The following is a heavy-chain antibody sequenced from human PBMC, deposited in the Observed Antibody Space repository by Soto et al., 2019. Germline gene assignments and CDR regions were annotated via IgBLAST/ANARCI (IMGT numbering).Heavy chain of an antibody. Sequence: EVRLVETGGGWIQPGWSLRLPCAASGFTVSDTYMNWVRQAPGKGLEWVSVIYSVSATYYADPVKGRFTSSRDNSKHTVLLQMSSLRVDDTAVYYCASGNSGWRPFDYLGQGILVTVSS. CDR1: GFTVSDTY. D-gene: IGHD5-12*01. J-gene: IGHJ4*02. CDR2: IYSVSAT. CDR3: ASGNSGWRPFDY. V-gene: IGHV3-53*02.